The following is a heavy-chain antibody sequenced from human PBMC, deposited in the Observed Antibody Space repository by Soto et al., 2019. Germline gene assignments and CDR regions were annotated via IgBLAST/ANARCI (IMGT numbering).Heavy chain of an antibody. CDR1: GYSFTKNW. CDR3: ARTFGGLRDAFDI. V-gene: IGHV5-51*01. J-gene: IGHJ3*02. D-gene: IGHD3-3*01. CDR2: IYPGDSDT. Sequence: LGESLKISCKGSGYSFTKNWIGWVRQMPGKGLEWMGIIYPGDSDTRYSPSFQGQVTISADKSINTAFLQWSSLKASDTAMYYCARTFGGLRDAFDIWGQGTMVTGS.